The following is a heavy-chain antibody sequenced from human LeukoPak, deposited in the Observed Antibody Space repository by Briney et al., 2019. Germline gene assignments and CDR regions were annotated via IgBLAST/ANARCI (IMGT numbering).Heavy chain of an antibody. J-gene: IGHJ6*02. Sequence: GGSLRLSCAASGFTFSDYYMSWIRQAPGKGLEWVSYISSSGSTIYYADSVKGRFTISRDNAKNSLYLLMNSLRAEDTAVYYCAGNFWSGSYYYYGMDVWGQGTTVTVSS. CDR1: GFTFSDYY. CDR2: ISSSGSTI. CDR3: AGNFWSGSYYYYGMDV. V-gene: IGHV3-11*01. D-gene: IGHD3-3*01.